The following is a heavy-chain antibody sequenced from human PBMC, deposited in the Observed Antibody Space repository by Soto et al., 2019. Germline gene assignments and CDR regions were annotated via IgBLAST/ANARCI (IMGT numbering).Heavy chain of an antibody. V-gene: IGHV3-23*01. J-gene: IGHJ4*02. Sequence: GGSLRLSCAASGFTFSNSAMTWVRQAPAKGLEWVSTIRDSDSGGSTFYADSVKGRFTISRGDSKNTLYLQMSSLRAEDTAMYYCAKVRVGIDVDFDYWGQGALVTVSS. CDR1: GFTFSNSA. CDR2: IRDSDSGGST. CDR3: AKVRVGIDVDFDY. D-gene: IGHD2-21*01.